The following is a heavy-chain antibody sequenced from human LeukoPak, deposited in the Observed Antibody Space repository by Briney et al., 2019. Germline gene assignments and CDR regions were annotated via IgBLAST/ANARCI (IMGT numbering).Heavy chain of an antibody. Sequence: GGSLRLSCAASGFTFRSYAMGWVRQAPGEGLEWVSAISGSTYYADSVKGRFTISRDNSKNTLYLQMNSLSAEDTAVYYCAKDYSGSYTNFDYWGQGTLVTVSS. CDR2: ISGST. CDR3: AKDYSGSYTNFDY. CDR1: GFTFRSYA. V-gene: IGHV3-23*01. J-gene: IGHJ4*02. D-gene: IGHD1-26*01.